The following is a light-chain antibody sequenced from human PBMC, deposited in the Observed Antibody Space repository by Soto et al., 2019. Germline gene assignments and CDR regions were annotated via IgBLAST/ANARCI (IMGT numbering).Light chain of an antibody. V-gene: IGLV2-14*01. Sequence: QSALTQPASVSGSPGQSITVSCTGTSSDIGGYNYVSWYQQHPGKAPKLMVYEVTNRPSGVSDRFSGSKSGNTASLTISGLQAYDEGYYYCSSYTSRSTLYVFGNGTKLTVL. J-gene: IGLJ1*01. CDR2: EVT. CDR3: SSYTSRSTLYV. CDR1: SSDIGGYNY.